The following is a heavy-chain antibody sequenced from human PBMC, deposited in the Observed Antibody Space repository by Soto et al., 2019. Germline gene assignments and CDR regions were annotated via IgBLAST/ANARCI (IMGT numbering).Heavy chain of an antibody. CDR3: ATEQIGVAGYTYDY. D-gene: IGHD5-12*01. V-gene: IGHV3-33*01. CDR2: IWYDGSRT. Sequence: QVQLVESGGGVVQPGTSLRLSCAASGFTFSTYGMHWVRQAPGKGLDWVALIWYDGSRTHYAESVKGRFTISRDNSKNTLYLQMNSLRVEDTAVYYCATEQIGVAGYTYDYWGQGTLVTVSS. CDR1: GFTFSTYG. J-gene: IGHJ4*02.